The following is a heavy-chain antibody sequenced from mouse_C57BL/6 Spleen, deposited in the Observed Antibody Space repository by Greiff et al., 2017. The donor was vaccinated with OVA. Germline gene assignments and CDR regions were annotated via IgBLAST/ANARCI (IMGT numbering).Heavy chain of an antibody. CDR3: ARYYGSSYGYWYFDV. V-gene: IGHV1-82*01. CDR1: GYAFSSSW. CDR2: IYPGDGDT. D-gene: IGHD1-1*01. J-gene: IGHJ1*03. Sequence: VQLQESGPELVKPGASVKISCKASGYAFSSSWMNWVKQRPGKGLEWIGRIYPGDGDTNYNGKFKGKATLTADKSSSTAYMQLSSLTSEDSAVYFCARYYGSSYGYWYFDVWGTGTTVTVSS.